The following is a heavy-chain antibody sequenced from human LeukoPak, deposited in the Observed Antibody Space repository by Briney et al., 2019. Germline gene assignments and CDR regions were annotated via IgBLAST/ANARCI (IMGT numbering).Heavy chain of an antibody. V-gene: IGHV4-59*01. D-gene: IGHD4-23*01. CDR2: IYYSGST. CDR1: GGSISSYY. CDR3: ARGYGGNPGAFDI. J-gene: IGHJ3*02. Sequence: PSETLSLTCTVSGGSISSYYWSWIRQPPGKGLEWIGYIYYSGSTNYNPSLKSRVTISVDTSKNQFSLKLSSVTAADTAVYYCARGYGGNPGAFDIRGQGTMVTVSS.